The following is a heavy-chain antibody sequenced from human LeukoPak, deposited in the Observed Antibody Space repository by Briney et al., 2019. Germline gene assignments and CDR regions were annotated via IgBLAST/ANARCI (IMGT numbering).Heavy chain of an antibody. CDR2: INHSGST. D-gene: IGHD2-2*01. CDR3: ARDIVVVPAAMNGYYYYGMDV. Sequence: GSLRLSCAASGFSFTKYAMSWIRQPPGKGLEWIGEINHSGSTNYNPSLKSRVTISVDTSKNQFSLKLSSVTAADTAVYYCARDIVVVPAAMNGYYYYGMDVWGQGTTVTVSS. V-gene: IGHV4-34*01. CDR1: GFSFTKYA. J-gene: IGHJ6*02.